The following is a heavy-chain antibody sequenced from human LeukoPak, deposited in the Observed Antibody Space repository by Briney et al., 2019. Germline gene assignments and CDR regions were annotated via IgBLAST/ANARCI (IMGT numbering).Heavy chain of an antibody. CDR1: GLTFSSYA. V-gene: IGHV3-23*01. CDR3: AKAPGWVTYYYYGRAV. CDR2: ISGSGGST. Sequence: GGSLRLSCAASGLTFSSYAMSWLRQAPGKGLEWVSAISGSGGSTYYADSVKGRFTISRDNSKNTLYLQMNSLRDEDTAVYYCAKAPGWVTYYYYGRAVWGQGTTVTVSS. D-gene: IGHD3-16*01. J-gene: IGHJ6*02.